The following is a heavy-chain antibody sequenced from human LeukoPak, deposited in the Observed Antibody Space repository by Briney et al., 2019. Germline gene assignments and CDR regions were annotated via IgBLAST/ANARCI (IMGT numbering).Heavy chain of an antibody. V-gene: IGHV3-23*01. CDR1: GFTFSSYA. CDR2: ISGSGGST. D-gene: IGHD2-21*02. J-gene: IGHJ4*02. CDR3: AKVIGFVVVTGSYFDY. Sequence: AGGSLRLSCAASGFTFSSYAMSWVRQAPGKGLEWVSAISGSGGSTYYADSVKGRFTISRDNSKNTLYLQMNSLRAEDTAVYYCAKVIGFVVVTGSYFDYWGQGTLATVSS.